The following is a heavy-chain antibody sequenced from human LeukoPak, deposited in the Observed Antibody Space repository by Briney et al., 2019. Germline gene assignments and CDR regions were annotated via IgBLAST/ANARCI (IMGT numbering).Heavy chain of an antibody. Sequence: GSLRLSCAASGFTFSDYYMSWIRQAPGKGLEWIGYIYYSGSTNYNPSLKSRVTISVDTSKNQFSLKLSSVTAADTAVYYCARGPPYSSGWPFDYWGQGTLVTVSS. D-gene: IGHD6-19*01. V-gene: IGHV4-59*01. CDR3: ARGPPYSSGWPFDY. J-gene: IGHJ4*02. CDR2: IYYSGST. CDR1: GFTFSDYY.